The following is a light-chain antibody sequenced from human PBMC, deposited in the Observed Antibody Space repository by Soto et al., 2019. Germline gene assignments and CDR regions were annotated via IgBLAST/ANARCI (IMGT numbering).Light chain of an antibody. Sequence: EIVMTQSPATLSVSPGERATLSCWASQSVSSNLAWYQQKPGQAPRLLIYGASTRATGIPARFSGSGSGTEFTLTISSLQSEDFAVYYCQQYNSWPGFTFGPGTKVDIK. V-gene: IGKV3-15*01. J-gene: IGKJ3*01. CDR2: GAS. CDR3: QQYNSWPGFT. CDR1: QSVSSN.